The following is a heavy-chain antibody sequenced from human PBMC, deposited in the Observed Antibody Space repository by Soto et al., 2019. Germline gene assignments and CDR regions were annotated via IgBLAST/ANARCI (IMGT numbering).Heavy chain of an antibody. CDR2: INWNSGSI. CDR1: GLTFDDYA. Sequence: GGSMRLSCAACGLTFDDYAIHWARQVPGKGLEWVSGINWNSGSIGYGDSVKGRFAISRDNAKNSLHLQMNSLSAEDTAFYYCVKDESINWYSGHFRHWGQGTLVTVSS. D-gene: IGHD6-13*01. CDR3: VKDESINWYSGHFRH. J-gene: IGHJ1*01. V-gene: IGHV3-9*01.